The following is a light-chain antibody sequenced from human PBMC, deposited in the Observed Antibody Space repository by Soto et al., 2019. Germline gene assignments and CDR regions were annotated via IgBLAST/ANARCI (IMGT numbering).Light chain of an antibody. J-gene: IGKJ4*01. V-gene: IGKV3D-20*01. CDR2: DVS. Sequence: DIVLTQSPATLSLSPGERATLSCGASQSISSTYLAWYQQRPGLAPRLLIYDVSNRFTGVPDRFIGSGSGTDFTLTISRLEPEDFAVYYCQQFSTSLTFGGGTKVEIK. CDR3: QQFSTSLT. CDR1: QSISSTY.